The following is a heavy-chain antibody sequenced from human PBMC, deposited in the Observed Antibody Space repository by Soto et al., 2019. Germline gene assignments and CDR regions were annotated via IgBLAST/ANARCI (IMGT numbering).Heavy chain of an antibody. D-gene: IGHD3-9*01. CDR1: GFTFSEYS. Sequence: GGSLRLSCSASGFTFSEYSMHWVRQAPGKGLQYVSTISSDRDITYYADSVKGRFTISRDNSRNTLYLQRNSLRPEDTAVYYCVKVSTFYDILTGYYSTNFFNPWGQGTLVTV. V-gene: IGHV3-64D*06. J-gene: IGHJ5*02. CDR3: VKVSTFYDILTGYYSTNFFNP. CDR2: ISSDRDIT.